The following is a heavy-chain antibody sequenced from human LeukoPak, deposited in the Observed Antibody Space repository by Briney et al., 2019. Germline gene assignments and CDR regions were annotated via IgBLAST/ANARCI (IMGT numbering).Heavy chain of an antibody. CDR3: AREGGGAFNI. CDR2: ISSSGNTV. D-gene: IGHD2-15*01. Sequence: GSLRLSCGASGFTFSSYEMSWIRQAPGKGLEWVSYISSSGNTVYYADSVKGRFTILRDNAKNSLYLQMNSLRAEDTAVYYCAREGGGAFNIWGQGTMVTVSS. V-gene: IGHV3-48*03. J-gene: IGHJ3*02. CDR1: GFTFSSYE.